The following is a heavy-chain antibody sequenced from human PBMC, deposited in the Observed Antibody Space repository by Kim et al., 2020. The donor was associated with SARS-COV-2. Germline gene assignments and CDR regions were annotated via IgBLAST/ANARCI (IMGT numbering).Heavy chain of an antibody. CDR2: INNDGSIT. D-gene: IGHD2-15*01. CDR1: GFTLSSHC. CDR3: VRDSRIDDAFFM. Sequence: GGSLRLSCAASGFTLSSHCMHWVRQVPGKGLVWVSRINNDGSITTYADAVKGRFTISRDNAKNTLYLQMNSLRAEDTALYYCVRDSRIDDAFFMWGRGTMVTVS. J-gene: IGHJ3*02. V-gene: IGHV3-74*01.